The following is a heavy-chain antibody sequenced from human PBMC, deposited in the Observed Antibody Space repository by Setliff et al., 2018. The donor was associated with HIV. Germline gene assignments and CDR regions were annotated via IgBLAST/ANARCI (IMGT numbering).Heavy chain of an antibody. CDR3: VRDDYGYNGKGFDY. CDR2: LYYRGTT. V-gene: IGHV4-39*02. CDR1: GSSISSSSYY. J-gene: IGHJ4*02. Sequence: KASETLSLTCTVSGSSISSSSYYWGWIRQPPGKGPEWIGSLYYRGTTYYNPSLKSRVTISTGTSNNQFSLTLSSVTAADTAVYYCVRDDYGYNGKGFDYWGPGTLVTVSS. D-gene: IGHD4-17*01.